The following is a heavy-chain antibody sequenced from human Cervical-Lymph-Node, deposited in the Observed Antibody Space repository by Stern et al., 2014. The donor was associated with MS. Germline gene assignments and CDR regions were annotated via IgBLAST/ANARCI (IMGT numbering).Heavy chain of an antibody. CDR1: GFIFSNYA. CDR3: ARGTAKYSGYDCCFDY. J-gene: IGHJ4*02. D-gene: IGHD5-12*01. V-gene: IGHV3-30-3*01. Sequence: VQLVESGGGVVQPGRSLRLSCAASGFIFSNYALHWVRQAPGKGLEWVAIIAYDGINKYYADSVKGRFTSSRDNSMNTLYLQMNSLIVEDTAVYYCARGTAKYSGYDCCFDYWGQGTLVTVPS. CDR2: IAYDGINK.